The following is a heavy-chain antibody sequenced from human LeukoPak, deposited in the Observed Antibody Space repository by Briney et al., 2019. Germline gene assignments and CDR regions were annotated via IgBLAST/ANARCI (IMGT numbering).Heavy chain of an antibody. V-gene: IGHV1-18*01. CDR1: GYTFTSYG. CDR2: ISAYNGNT. J-gene: IGHJ6*02. Sequence: ASATVSCTASGYTFTSYGISWVRQAPGQGLEWMGWISAYNGNTNYAQKLQGRVTTTTDTSTSTAYMELRSLRSDDTAVYYCARDLGNGMDVWGQGTTVTVSS. CDR3: ARDLGNGMDV.